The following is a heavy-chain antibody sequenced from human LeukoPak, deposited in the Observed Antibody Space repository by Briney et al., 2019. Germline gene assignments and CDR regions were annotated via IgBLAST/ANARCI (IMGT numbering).Heavy chain of an antibody. CDR1: SGSISSSNW. CDR3: GAGDSYYFDY. D-gene: IGHD4-17*01. V-gene: IGHV4-4*02. J-gene: IGHJ4*02. Sequence: SETLSLTCAVSSGSISSSNWWSWVRQPPGKGLEWSGEIYHSGSTNYNPSLKSRVTISIDKSKNQFSLKMSSVTAADTAVYYCGAGDSYYFDYWGQGTLITVSS. CDR2: IYHSGST.